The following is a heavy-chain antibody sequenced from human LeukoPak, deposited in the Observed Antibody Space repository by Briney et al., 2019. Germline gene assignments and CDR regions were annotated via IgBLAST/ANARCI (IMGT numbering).Heavy chain of an antibody. CDR3: AKDITIFGVAVTDAFDI. J-gene: IGHJ3*02. V-gene: IGHV3-23*01. CDR1: GFTFSSYA. CDR2: ISGSGGST. Sequence: GGSLRLSCAASGFTFSSYAMSWVRQAPGKGLEWVSAISGSGGSTYYADSVKGRFTISRDNSKNTLYLQMNSLRAEDTAVYYCAKDITIFGVAVTDAFDIWGQGTMATVSS. D-gene: IGHD3-3*01.